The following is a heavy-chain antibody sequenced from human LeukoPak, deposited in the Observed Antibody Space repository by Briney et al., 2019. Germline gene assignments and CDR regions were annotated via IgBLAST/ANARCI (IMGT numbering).Heavy chain of an antibody. Sequence: SETLSLTCTFSGGSISSYYWSWIRQPPGKGLEWIGYIYYSGSTNYNPSLKSRVTISVDTSKNQFSLKLSSVTAADTAVYYCARDKVWFDPWGQGTLVTVSS. CDR1: GGSISSYY. V-gene: IGHV4-59*01. CDR3: ARDKVWFDP. CDR2: IYYSGST. J-gene: IGHJ5*02.